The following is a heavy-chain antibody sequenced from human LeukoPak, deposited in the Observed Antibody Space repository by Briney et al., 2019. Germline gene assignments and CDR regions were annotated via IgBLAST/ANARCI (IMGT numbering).Heavy chain of an antibody. D-gene: IGHD5-24*01. J-gene: IGHJ4*02. Sequence: GGPQRLFCVGSVHTFSSFEMQCVRQAPGKGVEWFSHIRGDGTTKSYADSVKGRFTISRDNAKNSLYLQMNSLRAEDTAIYYWARRFRDWGQGTLVTVSS. CDR3: ARRFRD. CDR2: IRGDGTTK. CDR1: VHTFSSFE. V-gene: IGHV3-48*03.